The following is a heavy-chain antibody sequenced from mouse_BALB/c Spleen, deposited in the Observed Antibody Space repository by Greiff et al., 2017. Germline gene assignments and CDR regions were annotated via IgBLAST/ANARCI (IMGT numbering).Heavy chain of an antibody. Sequence: VQLQQSGPELVKPGASVKMSCKASGYTFTSYVMHWVKQKPGQGLEWIGYINPYNDGTKYNEKFKGKATLTSDKSSSTAYMELSSLTSEDSAVYYCAKGDEYSYWYFDVWGAGTTVTVSS. CDR1: GYTFTSYV. CDR2: INPYNDGT. V-gene: IGHV1-14*01. D-gene: IGHD5-1*01. CDR3: AKGDEYSYWYFDV. J-gene: IGHJ1*01.